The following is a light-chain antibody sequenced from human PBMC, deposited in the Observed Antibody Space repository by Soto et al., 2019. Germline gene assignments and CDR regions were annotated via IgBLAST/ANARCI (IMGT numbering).Light chain of an antibody. V-gene: IGLV1-51*01. Sequence: QSVLTQPPSVSAAPGQKVTISCSGSSSNIGKNYVSWYQQLPGTAPKLLIYDNNKRPSGIPDRFSGSKSGTSATLGITGLQTGDEADYYCGTWDSSLSAGVFGGGTKLTFL. CDR2: DNN. CDR3: GTWDSSLSAGV. J-gene: IGLJ3*02. CDR1: SSNIGKNY.